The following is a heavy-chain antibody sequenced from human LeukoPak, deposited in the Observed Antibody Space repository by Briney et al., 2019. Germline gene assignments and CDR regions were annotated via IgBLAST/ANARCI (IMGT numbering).Heavy chain of an antibody. D-gene: IGHD7-27*01. CDR3: AREAVGTGDWYFDL. Sequence: PGGSLRLSCTVSGFIFSNYWMHWVRQTPGKGLVWDSRMDSSGSSITYADSVRGRFTISRDNAKNTLYLQMNSLRVEDTAVYYCAREAVGTGDWYFDLWGRGTLVIVSP. J-gene: IGHJ2*01. V-gene: IGHV3-74*03. CDR1: GFIFSNYW. CDR2: MDSSGSSI.